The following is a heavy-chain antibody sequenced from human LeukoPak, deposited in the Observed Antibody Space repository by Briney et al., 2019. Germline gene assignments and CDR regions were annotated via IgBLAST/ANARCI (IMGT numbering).Heavy chain of an antibody. D-gene: IGHD2-15*01. Sequence: SETLSLTCAVYGGSFSGYYWSWIRQPPGKGLEWIGEINHSGSTNYNPSLKSRVTISVDTSKNQFSLKLSSVTAADMAVYYCARGYDGYCSGGSCSYYFDYWGQGTLVTVSS. V-gene: IGHV4-34*01. CDR1: GGSFSGYY. CDR3: ARGYDGYCSGGSCSYYFDY. CDR2: INHSGST. J-gene: IGHJ4*02.